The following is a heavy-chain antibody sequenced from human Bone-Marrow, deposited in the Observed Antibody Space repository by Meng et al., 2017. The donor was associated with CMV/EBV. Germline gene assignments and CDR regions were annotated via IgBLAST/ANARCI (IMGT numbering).Heavy chain of an antibody. Sequence: SVNVSCKASGGTFSSYAISWVRQAPGQGLEWMGGIIPIFGIASYAQKFQGRVTITTDESTSTGYMELSSLRSEDTAVYYCARVGYHSSSLVSGAFDIWGQGTMVTVSS. CDR2: IIPIFGIA. V-gene: IGHV1-69*05. D-gene: IGHD6-6*01. J-gene: IGHJ3*02. CDR1: GGTFSSYA. CDR3: ARVGYHSSSLVSGAFDI.